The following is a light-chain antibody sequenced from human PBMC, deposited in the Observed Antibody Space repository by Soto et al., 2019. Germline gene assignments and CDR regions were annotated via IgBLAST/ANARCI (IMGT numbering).Light chain of an antibody. CDR2: DSS. CDR1: QSISSW. CDR3: QQYDSFSVT. V-gene: IGKV1-5*01. Sequence: DIQMTLSPSTLSASVGESVTISWRASQSISSWLAWYQQKPGRAPKVLIYDSSSLESGVPSRFSGSGSGTEFRLTISTMQPDDFATYYCQQYDSFSVTFGQGTRLEIK. J-gene: IGKJ5*01.